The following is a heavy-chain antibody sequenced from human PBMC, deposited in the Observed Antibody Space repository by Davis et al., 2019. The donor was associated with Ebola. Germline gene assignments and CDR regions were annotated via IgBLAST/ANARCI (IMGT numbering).Heavy chain of an antibody. CDR3: AKDSQWYFDY. Sequence: PGGSLRLSCAASGFTFSSYGMHWVRQAPGKGLEWVAVISYDGSNKYYADSVKGRFTISRDNSKNTLYLQMNSLRAEDTAVYYCAKDSQWYFDYWGQGTLVTVSS. V-gene: IGHV3-30*18. CDR1: GFTFSSYG. D-gene: IGHD6-19*01. CDR2: ISYDGSNK. J-gene: IGHJ4*02.